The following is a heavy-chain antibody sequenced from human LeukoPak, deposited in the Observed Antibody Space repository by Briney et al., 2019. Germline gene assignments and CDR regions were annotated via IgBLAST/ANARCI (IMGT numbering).Heavy chain of an antibody. J-gene: IGHJ5*02. Sequence: PSQTLSLTCTVSGGSISSGGYYWSWIRQHPGKGLEWIGYIYYSGSTNYNPSLKSRVTISVDTSKNQFSLKLSSVTAADTAVYYCARGRRTVTTCWFDPWGQGTLVTVSS. D-gene: IGHD4-17*01. V-gene: IGHV4-31*03. CDR2: IYYSGST. CDR1: GGSISSGGYY. CDR3: ARGRRTVTTCWFDP.